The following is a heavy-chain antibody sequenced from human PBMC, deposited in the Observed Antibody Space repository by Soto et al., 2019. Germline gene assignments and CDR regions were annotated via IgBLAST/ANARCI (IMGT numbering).Heavy chain of an antibody. CDR2: ISTYTGNT. CDR3: VMVDNYVTPTPQDV. J-gene: IGHJ6*02. V-gene: IGHV1-18*01. D-gene: IGHD3-16*01. CDR1: GYIFVNYG. Sequence: QVQLVQSGDEVKKPGASVKVSCKASGYIFVNYGIAWVRQAPGQVLEWMGWISTYTGNTHSATKVQGRLTMTTDTSTSTAYMDLGSLTSDDTAMYYCVMVDNYVTPTPQDVWGQGTKVTVSS.